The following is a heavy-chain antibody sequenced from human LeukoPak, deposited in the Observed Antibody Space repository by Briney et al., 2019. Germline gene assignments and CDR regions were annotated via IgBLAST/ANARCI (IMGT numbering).Heavy chain of an antibody. CDR3: ARGGYYGSGNDFRFDP. V-gene: IGHV4-59*01. J-gene: IGHJ5*02. Sequence: PSETLSLTCTVSGGSISSYYWSWIRQPPGKGLEWVGYIYYSGSTNYKPSLKSRVTISVDTSKNQFSLKLSSVTAADTAVYYCARGGYYGSGNDFRFDPWGQGTQVIVSP. D-gene: IGHD3-10*01. CDR1: GGSISSYY. CDR2: IYYSGST.